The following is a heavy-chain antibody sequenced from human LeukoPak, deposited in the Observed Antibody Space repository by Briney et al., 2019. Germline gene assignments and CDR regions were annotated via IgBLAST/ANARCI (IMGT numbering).Heavy chain of an antibody. V-gene: IGHV3-30*02. CDR3: AKGWESRD. CDR1: GFTFSSYG. CDR2: IRYDGSNK. Sequence: GGSLRLSCAASGFTFSSYGMHWVRQAPGKGLEWVAFIRYDGSNKYYVDSVKGRFTISRDNSKNTLYLQMNSLRTEDTAVYYCAKGWESRDWGQGTLVIVSS. D-gene: IGHD1-26*01. J-gene: IGHJ4*02.